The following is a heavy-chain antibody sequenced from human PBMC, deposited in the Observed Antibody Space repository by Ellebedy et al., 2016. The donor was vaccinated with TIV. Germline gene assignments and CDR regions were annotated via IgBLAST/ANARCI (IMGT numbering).Heavy chain of an antibody. Sequence: AASVKVSCKASENIFFEYAIHLVRQAPGQRPEWMGLVNGATGATQYSQKFQGGVTITRFTSATTAYMDLSSLRSEDTAVYYGLMLIRSLPRWGRGTLVTVSS. CDR2: VNGATGAT. D-gene: IGHD3-16*01. CDR1: ENIFFEYA. V-gene: IGHV1-3*01. J-gene: IGHJ2*01. CDR3: LMLIRSLPR.